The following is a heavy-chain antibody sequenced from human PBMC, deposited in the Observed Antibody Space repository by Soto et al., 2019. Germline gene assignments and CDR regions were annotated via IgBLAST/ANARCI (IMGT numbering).Heavy chain of an antibody. D-gene: IGHD4-17*01. Sequence: ASVKVSCRASGYTFTGYYMHGVRQAAGQGLEWMGWINPNSGGTNYAQKFQGWVTMTRDTSISTAYMELSRLRSDDTAVYYCARGGTRPTGDAFDICGQRTMVAFSS. V-gene: IGHV1-2*04. J-gene: IGHJ3*02. CDR3: ARGGTRPTGDAFDI. CDR2: INPNSGGT. CDR1: GYTFTGYY.